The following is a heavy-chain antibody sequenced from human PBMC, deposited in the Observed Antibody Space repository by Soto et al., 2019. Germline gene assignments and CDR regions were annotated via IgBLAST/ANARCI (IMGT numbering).Heavy chain of an antibody. CDR2: IIPILGIA. CDR3: ARDRGSYFHFDY. V-gene: IGHV1-69*08. D-gene: IGHD1-26*01. J-gene: IGHJ4*02. Sequence: QVQLVQSGAEVKKPGSSVKVSCKASGGTFSSYTISWVRQAPGQGLEWMGRIIPILGIANYAQKFQGRVTITADKSTSTAYMELRSLRSEDTAVYYCARDRGSYFHFDYWGQGTLVTVSS. CDR1: GGTFSSYT.